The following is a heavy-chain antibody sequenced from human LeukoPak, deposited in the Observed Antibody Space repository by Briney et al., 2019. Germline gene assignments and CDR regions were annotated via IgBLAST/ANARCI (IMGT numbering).Heavy chain of an antibody. Sequence: PSETLSLTCTVSGGSISSYYWSWIRQPPGKGLEWIGYIYYSGSTNYNPSLKSRVTISVDTSKNQFSLKLSSVTAADTAVYYCARGTNDDWFDPWGQGTLVTVSS. D-gene: IGHD1-1*01. CDR1: GGSISSYY. CDR3: ARGTNDDWFDP. V-gene: IGHV4-59*08. CDR2: IYYSGST. J-gene: IGHJ5*02.